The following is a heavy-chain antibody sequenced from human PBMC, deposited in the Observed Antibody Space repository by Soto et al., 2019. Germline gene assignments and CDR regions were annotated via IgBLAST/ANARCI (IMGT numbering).Heavy chain of an antibody. V-gene: IGHV1-69*06. Sequence: QVQLVQSGAEVKKPGSSVKVSCKASGGTFSSYAISWVRQAPGQELAWMGGIIASFGTANYAKKFPGRITITADKSTSRAYMELSSLRSEDTAVYYCVRESCTNGVCYIDYWGQGTLVTVSS. CDR2: IIASFGTA. J-gene: IGHJ4*02. CDR1: GGTFSSYA. CDR3: VRESCTNGVCYIDY. D-gene: IGHD2-8*01.